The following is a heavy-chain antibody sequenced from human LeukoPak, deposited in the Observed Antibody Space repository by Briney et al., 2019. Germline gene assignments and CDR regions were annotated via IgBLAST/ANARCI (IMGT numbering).Heavy chain of an antibody. D-gene: IGHD2-15*01. CDR1: GYTFTGYY. CDR3: ARATLYCSGGSCLLDY. V-gene: IGHV1-2*04. J-gene: IGHJ4*02. CDR2: INPNSGGT. Sequence: ASVKVSCKASGYTFTGYYMHWVRQAPGQGLEWMGWINPNSGGTNYAQKFQGWVTMARDTSISTAYMELSRLRSDDTAVYYCARATLYCSGGSCLLDYWGQGTLVTVSS.